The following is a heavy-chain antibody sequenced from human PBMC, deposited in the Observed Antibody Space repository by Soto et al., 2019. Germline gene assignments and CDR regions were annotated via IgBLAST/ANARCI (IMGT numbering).Heavy chain of an antibody. J-gene: IGHJ4*02. CDR2: IRGSGGST. D-gene: IGHD3-10*01. Sequence: EVQLLESGGGLVQPGGSLRLSCAASGFTFSSYAMSWVRQAPGKGLEWVSAIRGSGGSTYYADSVKGRFTISRDNSKNTLYMQTNSLRVENTAVYYCAKGLGKRGGWVRLLYYFDYWGQGTLVTVSS. V-gene: IGHV3-23*01. CDR1: GFTFSSYA. CDR3: AKGLGKRGGWVRLLYYFDY.